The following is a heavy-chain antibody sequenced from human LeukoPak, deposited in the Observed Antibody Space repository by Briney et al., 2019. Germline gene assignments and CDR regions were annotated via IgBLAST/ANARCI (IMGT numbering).Heavy chain of an antibody. D-gene: IGHD6-13*01. Sequence: SETLSLTCAVYGGSFSGYYWSWIRQPPGKGLEWIGEINHSGSTNYNPSLKSRVTISVDTSKNQFSLKLSSVTAADTAVYYCARSQGYSSSWFDYWGQGTLVTVSS. CDR3: ARSQGYSSSWFDY. CDR1: GGSFSGYY. CDR2: INHSGST. J-gene: IGHJ4*02. V-gene: IGHV4-34*01.